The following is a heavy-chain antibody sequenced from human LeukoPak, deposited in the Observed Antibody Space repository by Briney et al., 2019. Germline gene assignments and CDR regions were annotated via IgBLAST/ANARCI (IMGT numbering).Heavy chain of an antibody. CDR3: ARDPGFWYYGSGSYYPFDY. V-gene: IGHV1-18*01. Sequence: ASVEVSCKASGYTFTSYGISWVRQAPGQGLEWMGWISAYNGNTIYAQKLQGRVTMTTDTSTSTAYMELRSLRSDDTAVYYCARDPGFWYYGSGSYYPFDYWGQGTLVTVSS. J-gene: IGHJ4*02. D-gene: IGHD3-10*01. CDR1: GYTFTSYG. CDR2: ISAYNGNT.